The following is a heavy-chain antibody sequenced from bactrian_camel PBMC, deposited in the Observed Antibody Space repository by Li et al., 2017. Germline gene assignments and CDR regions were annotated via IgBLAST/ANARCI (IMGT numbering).Heavy chain of an antibody. Sequence: QLVESGGGSVQAGGSLRLSCDASRYTYSSYCMGWYRQAPGKPREGIAAIDSDGGTSYADSVKGRFTISKDNAKNTLYLQMNSLKPEDTAMYYCAADPSFYGLGTTPRYWGQGTQVTVS. CDR3: AADPSFYGLGTTPRY. CDR2: IDSDGGT. V-gene: IGHV3S53*01. CDR1: RYTYSSYC. D-gene: IGHD5*01. J-gene: IGHJ4*01.